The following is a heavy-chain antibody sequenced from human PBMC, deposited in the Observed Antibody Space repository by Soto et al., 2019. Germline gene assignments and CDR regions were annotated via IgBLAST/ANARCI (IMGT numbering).Heavy chain of an antibody. J-gene: IGHJ4*02. CDR3: VLWPPYYFDY. V-gene: IGHV3-23*01. CDR1: GFTFSSHA. CDR2: ISGSGGST. Sequence: PGRPLRLCCAVFGFTFSSHAMRWVRQAPGKGLEWVSAISGSGGSTYYADSVKGRFTISRDNSKNTLYLQMNSLRAEDTAVYYCVLWPPYYFDYWGQGTLVTVSS. D-gene: IGHD3-10*01.